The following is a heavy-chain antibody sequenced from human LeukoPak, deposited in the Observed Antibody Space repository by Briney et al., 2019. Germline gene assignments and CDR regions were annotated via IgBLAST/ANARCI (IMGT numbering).Heavy chain of an antibody. D-gene: IGHD2-2*01. CDR2: INHSGST. V-gene: IGHV4-34*01. CDR1: GGSFSGYY. Sequence: SETLSLTCAVYGGSFSGYYWSWTRQPPGKGLEWIGEINHSGSTNYNPSLKSRVTISVDTSKNQFSLKLSSVTAADTAVYYCGRGVVLGYCSSTSCCKSNNYYYYGMDVWGQGTTVTVSS. CDR3: GRGVVLGYCSSTSCCKSNNYYYYGMDV. J-gene: IGHJ6*02.